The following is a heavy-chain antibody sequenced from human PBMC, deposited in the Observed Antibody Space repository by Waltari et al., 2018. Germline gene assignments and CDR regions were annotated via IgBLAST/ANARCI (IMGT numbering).Heavy chain of an antibody. CDR1: GFSISSGDY. CDR2: IFHTGST. Sequence: QVQLPESGPRLVKPSETLSLTCTVSGFSISSGDYWDWIRQSPGKGLEWIGSIFHTGSTYYNPSLKSRLTISLDTSKNQFSLNLSSVTAADTAVYYCARGLRDFYYYYMDVWGLGTTVTVSS. CDR3: ARGLRDFYYYYMDV. J-gene: IGHJ6*03. V-gene: IGHV4-38-2*02. D-gene: IGHD2-21*02.